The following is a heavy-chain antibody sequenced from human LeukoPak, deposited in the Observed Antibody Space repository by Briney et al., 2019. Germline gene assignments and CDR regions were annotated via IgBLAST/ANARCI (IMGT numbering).Heavy chain of an antibody. Sequence: GGSLRLSCAAAGFTVSYKYMSWVRQAPGKGLEWVSVIYSGDNTYYVESVKGRVTISRDNSKNTLFLQMNRLRAEDTAVYYCAGRRVLDASFDYWGQGTLVTASS. V-gene: IGHV3-66*02. J-gene: IGHJ4*02. CDR1: GFTVSYKY. CDR2: IYSGDNT. CDR3: AGRRVLDASFDY. D-gene: IGHD3-16*01.